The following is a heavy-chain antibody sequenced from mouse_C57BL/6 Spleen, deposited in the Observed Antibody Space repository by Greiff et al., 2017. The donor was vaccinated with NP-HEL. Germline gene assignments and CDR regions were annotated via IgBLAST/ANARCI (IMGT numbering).Heavy chain of an antibody. CDR3: ARGGDSYCLFDG. D-gene: IGHD2-12*01. V-gene: IGHV1-64*01. CDR2: IYPNSGST. Sequence: QVQLQQSGAELVKPGASVKLSCKASGYTFTSYWMHWVKQRPGQGLEWIGMIYPNSGSTNYNEKFKSKATLTVDKSSSTAYMQLSSLTSEDSAVYYCARGGDSYCLFDGWGKGTLVTVSA. J-gene: IGHJ3*01. CDR1: GYTFTSYW.